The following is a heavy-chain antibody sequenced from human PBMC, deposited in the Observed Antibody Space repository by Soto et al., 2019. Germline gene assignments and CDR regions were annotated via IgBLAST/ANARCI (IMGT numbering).Heavy chain of an antibody. CDR2: ISGGGGNT. J-gene: IGHJ4*02. CDR1: GFTFSNYA. V-gene: IGHV3-23*01. CDR3: AKERLGRGADY. Sequence: EVQLLESGGGLVQPGGSLRLSCAASGFTFSNYAMSWVRQTPGKGLEWVSTISGGGGNTYYPDSVQGRLTISRDNSKDTVYLQMNSLRAEDTAIYYCAKERLGRGADYWGQGALVTVTS.